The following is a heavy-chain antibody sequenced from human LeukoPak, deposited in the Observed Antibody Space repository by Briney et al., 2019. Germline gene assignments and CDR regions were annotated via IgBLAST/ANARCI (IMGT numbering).Heavy chain of an antibody. CDR3: AKDSVLLWFGEPHYYYYGMDV. J-gene: IGHJ6*02. V-gene: IGHV3-21*01. D-gene: IGHD3-10*01. CDR1: EFTFSTYS. Sequence: GGSLRLSCAASEFTFSTYSMNWVRQAPGKGLEWVSSISSSSKYIYYADSVKGRFTISRDNAKNSLYLQMNSLRVEDTAVYYCAKDSVLLWFGEPHYYYYGMDVWGQGTTVTVSS. CDR2: ISSSSKYI.